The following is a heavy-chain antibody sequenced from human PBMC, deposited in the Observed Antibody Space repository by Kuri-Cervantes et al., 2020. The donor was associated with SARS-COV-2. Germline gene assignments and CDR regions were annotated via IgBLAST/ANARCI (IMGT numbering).Heavy chain of an antibody. CDR3: ARVVQWRLLSDDYYYMDV. V-gene: IGHV4-30-2*01. Sequence: LRLSCTVSDDSMSNGDYPWSWIRQPPGKGLEWIGYIYHSGSTHYNPSLKSRVTMSLDRSKNQFSLKLSSLTVADTAVYYCARVVQWRLLSDDYYYMDVWGKGTTVTVSS. D-gene: IGHD6-25*01. J-gene: IGHJ6*03. CDR1: DDSMSNGDYP. CDR2: IYHSGST.